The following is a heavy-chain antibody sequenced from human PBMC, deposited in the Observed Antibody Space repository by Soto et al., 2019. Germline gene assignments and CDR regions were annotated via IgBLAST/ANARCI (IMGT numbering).Heavy chain of an antibody. J-gene: IGHJ4*02. CDR2: ISSDSSTI. CDR3: ARGAEGYCSGGSCYYFDY. CDR1: GSTFSNYE. V-gene: IGHV3-48*03. Sequence: EVQLVESGGGLVQPGGSLRLSCAASGSTFSNYEMNWVRQAPGKGLEWVSYISSDSSTIWYADSVKGRLTISSDNAKNSLYLEMNSLRAEETAVYYCARGAEGYCSGGSCYYFDYWGQGSLVTVSS. D-gene: IGHD2-15*01.